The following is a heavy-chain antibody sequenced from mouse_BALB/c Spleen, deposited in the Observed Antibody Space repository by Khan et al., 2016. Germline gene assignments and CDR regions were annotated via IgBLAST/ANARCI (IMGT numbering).Heavy chain of an antibody. J-gene: IGHJ3*01. CDR1: GFSVTGFS. Sequence: VQLQESGPGLVAPSQSLSITCTVSGFSVTGFSVNWVRQPPGKGLEWLGVIWGDGSTDSDSSLKSRLGISKDDSKSQVDLKMNSLQPDDTARYYCASYYDYAGGFAYWGQGTLVTVSA. CDR3: ASYYDYAGGFAY. D-gene: IGHD2-4*01. CDR2: IWGDGST. V-gene: IGHV2-6-7*01.